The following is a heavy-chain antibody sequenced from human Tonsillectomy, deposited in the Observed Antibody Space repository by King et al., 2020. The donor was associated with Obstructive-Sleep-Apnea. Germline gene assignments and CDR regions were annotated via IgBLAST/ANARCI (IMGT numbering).Heavy chain of an antibody. CDR2: ISSSGTTI. CDR1: GFTFSDYY. Sequence: VQLVESGGGLVKPGGSLRLSCAVSGFTFSDYYMSWIRQAPGKGLEWVSYISSSGTTIYYADSVKGRFTISRDNAKNSLFLQMNSLRAEDTAVYYCARNDKDVYCVDYWGQGTLVTVSS. CDR3: ARNDKDVYCVDY. J-gene: IGHJ4*02. D-gene: IGHD1-1*01. V-gene: IGHV3-11*01.